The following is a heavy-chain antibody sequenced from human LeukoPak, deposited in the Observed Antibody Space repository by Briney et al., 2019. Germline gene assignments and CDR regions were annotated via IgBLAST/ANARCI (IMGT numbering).Heavy chain of an antibody. CDR2: IYTSGST. Sequence: SETLSLTCTVSGGSISSYYWGRIRQPPGKGLEWIGYIYTSGSTNYNPSLKSRVTISVDTSKNQFSLKLSSVTAADTAVYYCARFRPLDGYNDNWFDPWGQGTLVTVSS. CDR1: GGSISSYY. D-gene: IGHD5-24*01. V-gene: IGHV4-4*09. CDR3: ARFRPLDGYNDNWFDP. J-gene: IGHJ5*02.